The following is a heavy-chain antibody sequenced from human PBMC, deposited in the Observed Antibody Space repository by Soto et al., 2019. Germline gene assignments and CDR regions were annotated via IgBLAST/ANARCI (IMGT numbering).Heavy chain of an antibody. J-gene: IGHJ4*02. CDR2: VTHSGTA. Sequence: RSLPCAVSGGSIDSGAFSLSWIRQPPGKGLEWIGYVTHSGTAYSIPSLNGRLTLSVDSSQTQFSLKLTSVTAADSAFYYCARIHWAQSSLDYWGGGILVTVSS. CDR1: GGSIDSGAFS. D-gene: IGHD6-19*01. CDR3: ARIHWAQSSLDY. V-gene: IGHV4-30-2*01.